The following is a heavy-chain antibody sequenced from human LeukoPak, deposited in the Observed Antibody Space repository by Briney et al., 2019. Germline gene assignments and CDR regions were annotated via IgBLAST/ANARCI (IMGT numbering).Heavy chain of an antibody. CDR3: ARERDIVVVGDPYYFDY. CDR2: IYTSGST. D-gene: IGHD2-2*01. CDR1: GGSISSGSYY. J-gene: IGHJ4*02. V-gene: IGHV4-61*02. Sequence: SQTLSLTCTVSGGSISSGSYYWSWIRQPAGKGLEWIGRIYTSGSTNYNPSLKSRVTISVDTSKNQFSLKLSSVTAADTAVYYCARERDIVVVGDPYYFDYWGQGTLVTVSS.